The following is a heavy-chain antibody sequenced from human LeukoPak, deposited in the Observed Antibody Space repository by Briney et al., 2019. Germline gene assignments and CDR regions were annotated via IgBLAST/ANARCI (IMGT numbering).Heavy chain of an antibody. Sequence: PGGSLRLSCEASGFIFSSYEMNWVRQAPGKGLEWVAVISYDGSNKYYADSVKGRFTISRDNSKNTLYLQMNSLRAEDTAVYYCANAEGDSSGYYHGWFDPWGQGTLVTVSS. D-gene: IGHD3-22*01. CDR1: GFIFSSYE. CDR3: ANAEGDSSGYYHGWFDP. V-gene: IGHV3-30*18. CDR2: ISYDGSNK. J-gene: IGHJ5*02.